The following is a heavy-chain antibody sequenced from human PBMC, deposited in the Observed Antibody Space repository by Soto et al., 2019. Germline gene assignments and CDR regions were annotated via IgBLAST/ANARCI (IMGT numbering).Heavy chain of an antibody. Sequence: QVQLVQSGAEVKKPGSSVKVSCKASGSTFSSYAISWVRQAPGQGLEWMGGIIPISDTANYAQKFQGRVTITADEFTSTAYMELSSLRSEDTAVYYCARSQGSSTSLEIYYYYYYGMDVWGQGTTVTVSS. CDR3: ARSQGSSTSLEIYYYYYYGMDV. CDR1: GSTFSSYA. CDR2: IIPISDTA. D-gene: IGHD2-2*01. J-gene: IGHJ6*02. V-gene: IGHV1-69*01.